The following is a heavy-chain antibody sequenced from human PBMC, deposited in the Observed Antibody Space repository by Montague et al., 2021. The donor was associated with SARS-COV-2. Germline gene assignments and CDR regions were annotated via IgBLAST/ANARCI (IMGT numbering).Heavy chain of an antibody. V-gene: IGHV4-39*02. CDR2: IYYTGNA. Sequence: SETLSLTCTVSGGSTTNNIDYWAWIRQPPGKGLEWIGSIYYTGNAYYNPSLKSRVTISVVTSKNHFTLKLSSVTAAETAVYYCARLKRYFDSSGSPSAFDFWGQGTKATVSS. CDR3: ARLKRYFDSSGSPSAFDF. CDR1: GGSTTNNIDY. D-gene: IGHD3-22*01. J-gene: IGHJ3*01.